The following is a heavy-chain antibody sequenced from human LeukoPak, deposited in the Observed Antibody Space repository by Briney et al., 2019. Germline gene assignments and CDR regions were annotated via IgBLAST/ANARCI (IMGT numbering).Heavy chain of an antibody. D-gene: IGHD6-19*01. Sequence: ASVKVSCKASGYTFNAFYMHWVRQAPGEGLEWMGWINPNSGAINYAQKFQGRVTMTRDTSISTAYMELSSLRSEDTAVYYCATDRYSSGWYEGDYWGQGTLVTVSS. CDR3: ATDRYSSGWYEGDY. CDR1: GYTFNAFY. J-gene: IGHJ4*02. CDR2: INPNSGAI. V-gene: IGHV1-2*02.